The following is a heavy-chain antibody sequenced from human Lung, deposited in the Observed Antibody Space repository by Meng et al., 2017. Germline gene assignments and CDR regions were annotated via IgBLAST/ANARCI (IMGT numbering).Heavy chain of an antibody. D-gene: IGHD6-19*01. Sequence: QVQLQQWVAGLLKPSETLSRTCAGYGGSFSGHYWSWIRQPPGKGLEWIGEIIDSGSTNYNPSLKSRVTISVDTSKNQFSLRVTSVTATDRAVYYCVRRTYSSGWYFDYWGQGTLVTVSS. J-gene: IGHJ4*02. CDR3: VRRTYSSGWYFDY. V-gene: IGHV4-34*02. CDR2: IIDSGST. CDR1: GGSFSGHY.